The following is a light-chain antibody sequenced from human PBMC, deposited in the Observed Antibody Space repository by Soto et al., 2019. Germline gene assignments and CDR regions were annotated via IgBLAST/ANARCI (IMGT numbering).Light chain of an antibody. CDR3: QHYTNWPLT. J-gene: IGKJ4*01. V-gene: IGKV3-15*01. CDR1: HSVSSR. Sequence: EIVMTQSPATLSVSPGERATHSCRASHSVSSRLAWYKQKPGKAPRLLIYGTSTRATGLPARFSGRGSGTEFTFTISSLQSEDFAVYYCQHYTNWPLTFGGGTKVDIK. CDR2: GTS.